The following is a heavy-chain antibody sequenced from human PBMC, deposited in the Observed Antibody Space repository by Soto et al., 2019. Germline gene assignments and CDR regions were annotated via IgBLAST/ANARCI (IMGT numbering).Heavy chain of an antibody. Sequence: SQTLSLTCAISGDSVSSNSAVWNWIRQSPSRGLEWLGRTYYRSKWYNDYAVSVKSRITINPDTSKNQFSLQLNSVTPEDTAVYYCARDQVVPAAIGQKTYNWFDPWGQGTLVTVSS. CDR1: GDSVSSNSAV. D-gene: IGHD2-2*02. CDR2: TYYRSKWYN. V-gene: IGHV6-1*01. CDR3: ARDQVVPAAIGQKTYNWFDP. J-gene: IGHJ5*02.